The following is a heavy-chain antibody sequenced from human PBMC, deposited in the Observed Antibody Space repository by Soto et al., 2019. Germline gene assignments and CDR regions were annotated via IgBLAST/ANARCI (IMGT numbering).Heavy chain of an antibody. Sequence: ELQLLESGGGLVQPGGSLRLSCAASKVTFRRYVMNWVRQAPGKGLEWVAAISGSGGATYYAESVKGRFTVSRDNSKSKLFLQMNSLGAEDTAVYFCANGAPRPPSSYYGLDIWGQGTTVTVS. CDR1: KVTFRRYV. D-gene: IGHD6-6*01. J-gene: IGHJ6*02. CDR3: ANGAPRPPSSYYGLDI. CDR2: ISGSGGAT. V-gene: IGHV3-23*01.